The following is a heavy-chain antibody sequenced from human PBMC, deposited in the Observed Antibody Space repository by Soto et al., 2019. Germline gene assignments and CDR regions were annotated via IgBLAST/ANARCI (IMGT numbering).Heavy chain of an antibody. D-gene: IGHD4-17*01. Sequence: PGGYLRLSCAASGFTFSSYEMNWVRQAPGKGLEWVSYISSSGSTIYYADSVKGRFTISRDNAKNSLYLQMNSLRAEDTAVYYCSSISKAASYGTDYPCQGPLVSVS. CDR3: SSISKAASYGTDY. J-gene: IGHJ4*02. CDR2: ISSSGSTI. CDR1: GFTFSSYE. V-gene: IGHV3-48*03.